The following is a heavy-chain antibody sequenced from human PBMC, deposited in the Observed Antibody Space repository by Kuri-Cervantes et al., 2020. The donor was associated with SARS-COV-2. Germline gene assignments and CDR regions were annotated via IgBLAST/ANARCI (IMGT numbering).Heavy chain of an antibody. V-gene: IGHV4-34*01. D-gene: IGHD3-10*01. J-gene: IGHJ4*02. CDR2: INHSGST. CDR1: GGSFSGYY. Sequence: SETLSLTCAVYGGSFSGYYWSWIRQPPGKGLEWIGEINHSGSTNYNPSLKSRVTISVDTSKNQFSLKLNSETPADTAVYYCARTLDCYGLGTYCFDYWGQGTLVTVSS. CDR3: ARTLDCYGLGTYCFDY.